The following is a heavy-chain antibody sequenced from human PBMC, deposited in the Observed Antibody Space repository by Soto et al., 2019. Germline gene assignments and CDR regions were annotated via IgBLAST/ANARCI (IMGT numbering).Heavy chain of an antibody. CDR3: AKEYSYGYWYYYYYGMDV. D-gene: IGHD5-18*01. Sequence: GGSLRLSCAASGFAFSSYAMSWVRQAPGKGLEWVSVISCDRSSTYYADSVKGRFTISRDNSNNTLYLQMNSLRAEDTAVYYSAKEYSYGYWYYYYYGMDVWGQGTTVTVSS. CDR1: GFAFSSYA. CDR2: ISCDRSST. V-gene: IGHV3-23*01. J-gene: IGHJ6*02.